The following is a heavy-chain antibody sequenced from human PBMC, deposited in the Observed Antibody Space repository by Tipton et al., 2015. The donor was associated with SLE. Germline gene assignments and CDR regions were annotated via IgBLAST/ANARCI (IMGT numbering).Heavy chain of an antibody. V-gene: IGHV4-59*01. CDR3: AREDYDWTPNGFDI. CDR1: GGSINSFY. CDR2: MFYGGSS. D-gene: IGHD3-22*01. J-gene: IGHJ3*02. Sequence: GLVKPSETLSLTCNVSGGSINSFYWNWIRQPPGKGLEWIANMFYGGSSNYNPSLRSRVTMSADPSKNQFSLKMTAVTAADTAVYYCAREDYDWTPNGFDIWGQGTMVTVSS.